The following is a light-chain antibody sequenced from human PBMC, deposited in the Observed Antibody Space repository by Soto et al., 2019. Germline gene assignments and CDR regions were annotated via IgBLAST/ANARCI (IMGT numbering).Light chain of an antibody. Sequence: EVVLTQFPNTLSLSPGERATLSCRASQSLNSNFLVWYQQKPGQAPRLLISSTSRRATGIPDRFSGSGSGTDFTLTISRLDPEDLAVYYCHQSGISPLTFGPGTKVDVK. CDR2: STS. CDR1: QSLNSNF. V-gene: IGKV3-20*01. CDR3: HQSGISPLT. J-gene: IGKJ3*01.